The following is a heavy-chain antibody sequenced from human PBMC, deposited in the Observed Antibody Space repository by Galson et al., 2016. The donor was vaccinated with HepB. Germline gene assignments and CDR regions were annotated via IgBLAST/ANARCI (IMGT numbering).Heavy chain of an antibody. J-gene: IGHJ4*01. CDR1: GYTFTSHY. CDR3: ARETGSGTTILYFDA. D-gene: IGHD3-10*01. CDR2: LNPGGGYT. Sequence: SVKVSCKASGYTFTSHYIHWVRQAPGQGLEWMGVLNPGGGYTSYAQRFQGRLAMTSETSTSTLYMELSSLSSADTAGYYCARETGSGTTILYFDAWGQGTLVTVSS. V-gene: IGHV1-46*01.